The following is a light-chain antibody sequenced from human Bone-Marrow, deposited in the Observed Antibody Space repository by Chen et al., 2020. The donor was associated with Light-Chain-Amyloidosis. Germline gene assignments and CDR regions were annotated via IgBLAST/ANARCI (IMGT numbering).Light chain of an antibody. CDR2: RDT. CDR1: DLPTKY. Sequence: SYELTQPPSVSVSPGQTARITCSGDDLPTKYAYWYQQKPGQAPVLVIHRDTERPSGSSERFCGSSSGTTATLTSSGVQAEDEADYHCQSADSSGTYEVIFGGGTKLTVL. CDR3: QSADSSGTYEVI. J-gene: IGLJ2*01. V-gene: IGLV3-25*03.